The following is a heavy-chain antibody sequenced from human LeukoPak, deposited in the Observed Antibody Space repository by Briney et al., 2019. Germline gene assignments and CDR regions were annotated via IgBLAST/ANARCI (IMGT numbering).Heavy chain of an antibody. V-gene: IGHV3-53*01. J-gene: IGHJ6*02. CDR2: IYSDGSI. CDR1: GFIVSSNS. Sequence: GGSLRLSCAASGFIVSSNSMNWVRQAPGKGLQWVSVIYSDGSIYYADSVKGRLTISRDKSKNNLYLQMNSLRAEDTAIYYCARENNFGSGMDVWGQGTTVIVSS. CDR3: ARENNFGSGMDV. D-gene: IGHD3-10*01.